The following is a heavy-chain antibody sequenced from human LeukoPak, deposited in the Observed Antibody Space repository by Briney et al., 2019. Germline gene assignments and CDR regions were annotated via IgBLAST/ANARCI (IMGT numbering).Heavy chain of an antibody. J-gene: IGHJ4*02. D-gene: IGHD3-10*01. CDR2: IYYSGST. CDR3: ARDQTYSGSGIYTYFDY. CDR1: GGSISSSSYY. V-gene: IGHV4-39*07. Sequence: SETLSLTCTVSGGSISSSSYYWGWIRQPPGKGLEWIGSIYYSGSTYYNPSLKSRVTISVDTSKNQFSLKLTSVTAADTAVYYCARDQTYSGSGIYTYFDYWGQGILVTVSS.